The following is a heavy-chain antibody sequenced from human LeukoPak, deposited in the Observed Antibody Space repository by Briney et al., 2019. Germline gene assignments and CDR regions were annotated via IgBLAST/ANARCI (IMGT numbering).Heavy chain of an antibody. J-gene: IGHJ5*02. CDR3: ARDGAAAGTPWFDP. CDR2: INAGNGNT. V-gene: IGHV1-3*01. D-gene: IGHD6-13*01. CDR1: GGTFSSYA. Sequence: GASVKVSCKASGGTFSSYAISWVRQAPGQRLEWMGWINAGNGNTKYSQKFQGRVTITRDTSASTAYMELSSLRSEDTAVYYCARDGAAAGTPWFDPWGQGTLVTVSS.